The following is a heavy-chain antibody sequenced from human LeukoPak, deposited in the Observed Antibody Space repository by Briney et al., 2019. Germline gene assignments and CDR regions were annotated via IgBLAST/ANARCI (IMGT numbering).Heavy chain of an antibody. Sequence: PSETLSLTCAVYGGSFSGYYWSWIRQPPGKGLEWIGEISHSGSTNYNPSLKSRVTISVDTSKNQFSLKLSSVTAADTAVYYCARNQRAMVRGALDYWGQGTLVTVSS. CDR2: ISHSGST. D-gene: IGHD3-10*01. V-gene: IGHV4-34*01. J-gene: IGHJ4*02. CDR3: ARNQRAMVRGALDY. CDR1: GGSFSGYY.